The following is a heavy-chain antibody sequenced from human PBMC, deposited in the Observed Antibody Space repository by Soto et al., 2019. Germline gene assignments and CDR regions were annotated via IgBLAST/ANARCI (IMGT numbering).Heavy chain of an antibody. J-gene: IGHJ4*02. CDR1: GFTFSDYA. CDR2: ISGSGGST. V-gene: IGHV3-23*01. D-gene: IGHD6-13*01. Sequence: EVQLLESGGGLVQPGGSLRLSCAASGFTFSDYAVTWVRQAPGKGLEWVSTISGSGGSTYYADSVKGRFTISRDNSKNTMDLQMTSLRADDTAVYYCAKVQGSSWSEIDYWGQGTLVTVSS. CDR3: AKVQGSSWSEIDY.